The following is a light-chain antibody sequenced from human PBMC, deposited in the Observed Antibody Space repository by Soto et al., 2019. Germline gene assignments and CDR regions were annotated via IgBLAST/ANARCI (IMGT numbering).Light chain of an antibody. CDR3: SSYTSTSRYV. Sequence: QSVLTQPPSVSGSPGQSVTISCTGTSSDVGKYDRVSWYQQPPGTAPKLIIYEVTNRPSGVPARFSGSKSGNTASLTISGLQAEDEADYYCSSYTSTSRYVFGAGTKLTVX. J-gene: IGLJ1*01. CDR1: SSDVGKYDR. V-gene: IGLV2-18*02. CDR2: EVT.